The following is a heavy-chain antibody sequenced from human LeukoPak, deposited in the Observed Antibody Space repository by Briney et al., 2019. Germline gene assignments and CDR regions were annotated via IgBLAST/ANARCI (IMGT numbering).Heavy chain of an antibody. J-gene: IGHJ5*02. Sequence: GASVKVSCKASGYTFTSYGISWVRQAPGQGLEWMGWISAYNGNTNYAQKLQGRVTMTTDTSTSTAYMELRSLRSDDTAVYYCAGTGYCSSTSCPPSWFDPWGQGTLVTVSS. CDR1: GYTFTSYG. D-gene: IGHD2-2*01. CDR2: ISAYNGNT. V-gene: IGHV1-18*01. CDR3: AGTGYCSSTSCPPSWFDP.